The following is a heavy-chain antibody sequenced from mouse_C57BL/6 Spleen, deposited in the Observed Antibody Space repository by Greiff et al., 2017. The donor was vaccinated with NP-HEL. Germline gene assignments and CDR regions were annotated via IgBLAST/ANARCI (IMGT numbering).Heavy chain of an antibody. CDR2: INPNNGGT. CDR3: AKEGSTMVTYFDY. D-gene: IGHD2-2*01. Sequence: EVQLQQSGPELVKPGASVKISCKASGYTFTDYYMNWVKQSHGKSLEWIGDINPNNGGTSYNQKFKGKATLTVDKSSSTAYMELRSLTSEDSAVYYCAKEGSTMVTYFDYWGQGTTLTVSS. J-gene: IGHJ2*01. CDR1: GYTFTDYY. V-gene: IGHV1-26*01.